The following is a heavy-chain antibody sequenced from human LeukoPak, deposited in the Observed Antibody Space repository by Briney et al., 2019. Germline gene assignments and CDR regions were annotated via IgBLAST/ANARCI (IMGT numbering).Heavy chain of an antibody. Sequence: GASLQISCQCSGYTFTNYWIGCVRQLPGKGLAWMGMIYPGDSDTRYSPSFQGQVTISADKSISTAYLQWNSLKASDSAMYYCAIKHDGSWYSPFDYWGQGTLVTVSS. D-gene: IGHD6-13*01. J-gene: IGHJ4*02. CDR3: AIKHDGSWYSPFDY. CDR2: IYPGDSDT. V-gene: IGHV5-51*06. CDR1: GYTFTNYW.